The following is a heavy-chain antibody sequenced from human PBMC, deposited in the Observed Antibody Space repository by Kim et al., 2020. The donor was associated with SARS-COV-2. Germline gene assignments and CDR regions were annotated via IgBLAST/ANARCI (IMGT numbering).Heavy chain of an antibody. CDR2: ISAYNGNT. CDR1: GYTFTSYG. J-gene: IGHJ6*02. V-gene: IGHV1-18*01. D-gene: IGHD3-22*01. Sequence: ASVKVSCKASGYTFTSYGISWVRQAPGQGLEWMGWISAYNGNTNYAQKLQGRVTMTTDTSTSTAYMELRSLRSDDTAVYYCARVGYYDSSGYWGYYYYGMDDWGQGTTVTVSS. CDR3: ARVGYYDSSGYWGYYYYGMDD.